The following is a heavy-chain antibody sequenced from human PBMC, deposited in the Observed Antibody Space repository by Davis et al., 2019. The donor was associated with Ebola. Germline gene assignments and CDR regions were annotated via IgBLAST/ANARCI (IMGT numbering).Heavy chain of an antibody. CDR3: VRDYNDGIGRFDY. D-gene: IGHD3-16*01. V-gene: IGHV3-30*03. CDR1: GFTFSRFG. J-gene: IGHJ4*02. Sequence: GESLKISCAASGFTFSRFGMHWVRQAPGKGLEWVTDIAYDGRYESYAESVKGRFTISRDNSKSTLYLQMNSLRLEDTAVYYCVRDYNDGIGRFDYWGQGTLVTVSS. CDR2: IAYDGRYE.